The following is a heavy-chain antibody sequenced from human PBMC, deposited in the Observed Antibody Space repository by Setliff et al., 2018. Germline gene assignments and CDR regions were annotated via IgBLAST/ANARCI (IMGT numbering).Heavy chain of an antibody. CDR1: GGSISSGSYY. CDR2: IYTSGST. CDR3: ARGRIAAALYYFDY. V-gene: IGHV4-61*09. D-gene: IGHD6-13*01. J-gene: IGHJ4*02. Sequence: KSSETLSLTCTVSGGSISSGSYYWSWIRQPAGKGLEWIGHIYTSGSTNYNPSLKSRVTISVDTSKNQFSLKLSSVTAADTAVYYCARGRIAAALYYFDYWGQGTLVTAPQ.